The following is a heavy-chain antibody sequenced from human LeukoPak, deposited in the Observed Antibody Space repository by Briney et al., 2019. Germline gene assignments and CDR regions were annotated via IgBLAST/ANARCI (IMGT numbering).Heavy chain of an antibody. J-gene: IGHJ4*02. CDR3: AKTSRVNSAYDSPFDY. D-gene: IGHD5-12*01. V-gene: IGHV3-23*01. Sequence: SGGSLRLSCAASGFTFRTYAMSWVRQAPGKGLEGVSAVRGSGSDTYYADSVKGRFTISRDNSKNTLYLQMNSLRAEDTAIYYCAKTSRVNSAYDSPFDYWGQGTLVTVSS. CDR1: GFTFRTYA. CDR2: VRGSGSDT.